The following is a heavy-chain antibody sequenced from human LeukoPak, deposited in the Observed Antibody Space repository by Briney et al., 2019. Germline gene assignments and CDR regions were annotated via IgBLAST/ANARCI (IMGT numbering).Heavy chain of an antibody. Sequence: PETLSLTCTVSGDSISSYYWSWIRQPPGKGLEWIGYIYYSGGTDYNPSLKSRVTTSVDTSKNQFSLKLRSVTAADTAVYYCARHVTISGPYDASDIWGQGTMVTVSP. CDR3: ARHVTISGPYDASDI. CDR1: GDSISSYY. J-gene: IGHJ3*02. V-gene: IGHV4-59*08. D-gene: IGHD5-24*01. CDR2: IYYSGGT.